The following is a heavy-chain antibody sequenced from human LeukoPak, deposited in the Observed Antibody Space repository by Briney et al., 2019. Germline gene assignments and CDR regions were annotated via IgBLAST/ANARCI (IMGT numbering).Heavy chain of an antibody. CDR1: GGSISSSNW. CDR2: IYTSGST. Sequence: SGTLSLTCAVSGGSISSSNWWSWIRQPAGKGLEWIGRIYTSGSTNYNPSLKSRVTISVDTSKNQFSLKLSSVTAADTAVYYCARAMVYLNHDAFDIWGQGTMVTVSS. D-gene: IGHD2-8*01. CDR3: ARAMVYLNHDAFDI. V-gene: IGHV4-61*02. J-gene: IGHJ3*02.